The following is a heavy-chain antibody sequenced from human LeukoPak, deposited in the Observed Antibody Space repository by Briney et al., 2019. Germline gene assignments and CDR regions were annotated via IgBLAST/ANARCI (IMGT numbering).Heavy chain of an antibody. Sequence: GGSLRLSCAASGFTFSSYWMHWVRQAPGKGLVWVSRINSDGSSTSYADSVKGRFTISRDNAKNTPYLQMNSLRAEDTAVYYRASRYSSSWYDAFDIWGQGTMVTVSS. CDR1: GFTFSSYW. CDR3: ASRYSSSWYDAFDI. J-gene: IGHJ3*02. D-gene: IGHD6-13*01. V-gene: IGHV3-74*01. CDR2: INSDGSST.